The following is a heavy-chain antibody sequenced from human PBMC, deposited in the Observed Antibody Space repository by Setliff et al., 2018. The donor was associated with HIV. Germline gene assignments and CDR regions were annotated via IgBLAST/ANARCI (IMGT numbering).Heavy chain of an antibody. CDR2: GYTKTDGGTT. Sequence: PGGSLRLSCAASGFSFSNAWMDWVRQAPGKGLEWVGRGYTKTDGGTTDYAAPVKGRFTISRDDSKNTLYLQVNSLKTEDTAVYYCTRGGIVGATVPFDYWGQGTLVTVSS. CDR1: GFSFSNAW. J-gene: IGHJ4*02. CDR3: TRGGIVGATVPFDY. V-gene: IGHV3-15*07. D-gene: IGHD1-26*01.